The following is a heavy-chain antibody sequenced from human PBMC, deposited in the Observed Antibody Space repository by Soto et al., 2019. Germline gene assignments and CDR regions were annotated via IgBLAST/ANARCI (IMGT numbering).Heavy chain of an antibody. J-gene: IGHJ4*02. CDR2: IYYSGNT. CDR3: AREPSI. CDR1: GDSISSGDYY. Sequence: SETLSLTCTVSGDSISSGDYYWSWIRQPPGKGLEWIGCIYYSGNTYYNPSLKRRFSISVDTSKNQFSLQLSSVTVADTAVYYCAREPSIWGQGILVTVS. V-gene: IGHV4-30-4*01.